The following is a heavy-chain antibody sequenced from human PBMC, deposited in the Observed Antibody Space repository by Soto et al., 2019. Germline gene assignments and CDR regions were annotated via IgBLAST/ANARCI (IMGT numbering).Heavy chain of an antibody. J-gene: IGHJ5*02. CDR2: INHSGST. CDR1: GGSFSGYY. V-gene: IGHV4-34*01. D-gene: IGHD6-13*01. Sequence: QVQLQQWGAGLLKPSETLSLTCAVYGGSFSGYYWSWIRQPPGKGLEWIGEINHSGSTNYNPSLKSRVTISVDTSKNQFSRKLSSVTAADTAVYYCARTAAGYNWFDPWGQGTLVTVSS. CDR3: ARTAAGYNWFDP.